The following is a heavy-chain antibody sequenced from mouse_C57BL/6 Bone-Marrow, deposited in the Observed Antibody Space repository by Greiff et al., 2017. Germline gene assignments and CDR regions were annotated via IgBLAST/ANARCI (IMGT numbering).Heavy chain of an antibody. J-gene: IGHJ3*01. CDR1: GYTFTSYW. Sequence: VQLQQPGAELVKPGASVKMSCKASGYTFTSYWITWVKQRPGQGLEWIGDIYPGSGSTNYNEKFKSKATLTVDTSSSTAYMQLSSLTSEDSAVYYCARSSSGYTLPAYWGQGTLVTVSA. V-gene: IGHV1-55*01. D-gene: IGHD3-2*02. CDR3: ARSSSGYTLPAY. CDR2: IYPGSGST.